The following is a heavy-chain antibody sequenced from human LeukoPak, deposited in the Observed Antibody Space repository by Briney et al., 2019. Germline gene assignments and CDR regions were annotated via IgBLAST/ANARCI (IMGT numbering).Heavy chain of an antibody. V-gene: IGHV3-7*01. D-gene: IGHD3-22*01. CDR1: GFTFSRYW. J-gene: IGHJ5*02. Sequence: HPGGSLRLSCAASGFTFSRYWMSWVRQAPGKGLGWVANIKPDGSEKYYADSVKGRFTISRDNAKNSLYLQMNSLRAEDTAVYYCARVAHYYDSSGYYYEGFWFDPWGQGTLVTVSS. CDR3: ARVAHYYDSSGYYYEGFWFDP. CDR2: IKPDGSEK.